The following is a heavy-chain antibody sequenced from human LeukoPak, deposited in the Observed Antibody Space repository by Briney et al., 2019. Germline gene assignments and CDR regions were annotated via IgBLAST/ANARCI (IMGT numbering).Heavy chain of an antibody. J-gene: IGHJ6*02. V-gene: IGHV3-49*04. D-gene: IGHD3-10*01. CDR3: TSHLGSGSYYPYYYYGMDV. Sequence: GGSLRLSCTASGFTFGDYAMSWVRQAPGKGLEWVGFIRSKAYGGTTEYAASVKGGFTISRDDSKSIAYLQMNSLKTEDTAVYYCTSHLGSGSYYPYYYYGMDVWGQGTTVTVSS. CDR1: GFTFGDYA. CDR2: IRSKAYGGTT.